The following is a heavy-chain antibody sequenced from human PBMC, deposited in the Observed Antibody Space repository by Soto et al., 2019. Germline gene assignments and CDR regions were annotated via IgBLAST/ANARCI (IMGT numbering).Heavy chain of an antibody. CDR1: GFTFSSYA. CDR2: ISGSGGST. V-gene: IGHV3-23*01. CDR3: AKDRTPSWIDP. Sequence: GGSLRLSCAGSGFTFSSYAMSWVRQAPGKGLEWVSSISGSGGSTYYADSVRGRFTISRDNSKNIVYLQMNSLRAEDTAVYYCAKDRTPSWIDPWGQGTLVTVSS. J-gene: IGHJ5*02.